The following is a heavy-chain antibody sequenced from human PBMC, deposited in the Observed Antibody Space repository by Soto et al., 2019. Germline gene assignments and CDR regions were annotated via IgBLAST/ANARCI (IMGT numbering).Heavy chain of an antibody. J-gene: IGHJ4*02. CDR2: IYYSGST. CDR1: GGSISSDY. D-gene: IGHD2-2*01. V-gene: IGHV4-59*01. CDR3: ARSSDCSSTSCYDY. Sequence: SETLSLTCTVSGGSISSDYWSWIRQPPGKALEWIGYIYYSGSTDYNPSLKSRVTISVDTSKNQFSLKLRSVTAADTAVYYCARSSDCSSTSCYDYWGQGTLVTVSS.